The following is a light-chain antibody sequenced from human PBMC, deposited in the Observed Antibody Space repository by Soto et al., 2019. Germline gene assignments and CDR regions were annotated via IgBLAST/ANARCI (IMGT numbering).Light chain of an antibody. J-gene: IGKJ5*01. CDR3: QQYENLPT. CDR2: KAS. V-gene: IGKV1-5*03. CDR1: QSITNW. Sequence: DVQITQSPSTLSASVGDRVTITCRASQSITNWLAWYQQKPGKAPKPRIYKASTLKSGVPSRFSGSGSGTEFTLTISRLQPEDIATYYCQQYENLPTFGQGTRLE.